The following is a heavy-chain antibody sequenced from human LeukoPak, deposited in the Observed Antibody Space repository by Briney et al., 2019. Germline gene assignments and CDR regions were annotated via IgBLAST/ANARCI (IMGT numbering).Heavy chain of an antibody. D-gene: IGHD6-13*01. CDR3: ARRGSSSWYLDYFDY. CDR1: GGSISSYY. CDR2: IYTSGST. V-gene: IGHV4-4*07. Sequence: SETLSLTCTVSGGSISSYYWSWIRQPPGKGLEWIGRIYTSGSTNYNPSLKSRVTMSVDTSKNQFSLKLSSVTAADTAVYYCARRGSSSWYLDYFDYWGQGTLVTVSS. J-gene: IGHJ4*02.